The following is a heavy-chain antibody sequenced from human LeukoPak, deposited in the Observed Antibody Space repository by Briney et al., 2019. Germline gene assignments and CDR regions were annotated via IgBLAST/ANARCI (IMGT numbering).Heavy chain of an antibody. CDR3: ANAAARYSNTCPGY. V-gene: IGHV3-23*01. J-gene: IGHJ4*02. CDR2: ISGSGGNT. D-gene: IGHD6-13*01. Sequence: GGSLRLSCAASGFTFSSYAMSWLRQPPGKELEWVSSISGSGGNTYYADYVKGRFTISRDNSTNPLYVQMNSLRDEDPAVYYCANAAARYSNTCPGYWGQGTLVTVSS. CDR1: GFTFSSYA.